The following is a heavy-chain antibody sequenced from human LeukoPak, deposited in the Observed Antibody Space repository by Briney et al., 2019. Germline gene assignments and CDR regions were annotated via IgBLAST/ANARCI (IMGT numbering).Heavy chain of an antibody. CDR1: GGSFSGYY. D-gene: IGHD3-22*01. CDR3: ARRLSGYFGDYSDY. Sequence: SETLSLTCAVYGGSFSGYYWSWIRQPPGKGLGWIGEIDHSGSTNYNSGSTNYNPSLKSRVTISVDTSKNQFSLKLSSVTAADTAVYYCARRLSGYFGDYSDYWGQGALVTVSS. J-gene: IGHJ4*02. V-gene: IGHV4-34*01. CDR2: IDHSGSTNYNSGST.